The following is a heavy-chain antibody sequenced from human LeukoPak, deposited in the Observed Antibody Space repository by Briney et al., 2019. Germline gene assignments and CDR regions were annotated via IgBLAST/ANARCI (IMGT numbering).Heavy chain of an antibody. V-gene: IGHV1-24*01. D-gene: IGHD6-13*01. Sequence: VASVKVSCKVSGYTLTELSMHWVRQAPGKGLEWMGGFDPEEGETIYAQKFQGRVTMTEDTSTDTAYMELSGLRSEDTAVYYCATGSSSSWYDYFDYWGQGTLVTVSS. J-gene: IGHJ4*02. CDR3: ATGSSSSWYDYFDY. CDR2: FDPEEGET. CDR1: GYTLTELS.